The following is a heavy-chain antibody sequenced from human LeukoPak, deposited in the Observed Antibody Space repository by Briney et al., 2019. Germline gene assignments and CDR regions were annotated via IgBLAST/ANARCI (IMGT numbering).Heavy chain of an antibody. J-gene: IGHJ4*02. CDR3: ARDAGGYGFYGDY. D-gene: IGHD5-18*01. CDR2: IKQDGSEK. V-gene: IGHV3-7*01. Sequence: GGSLRLSCAASGFTFSSYWMSWVRQAPGKGLEWVANIKQDGSEKNYVDSVEGRFTISRDKAKNSLYLQMNSLRAEDTAVYYCARDAGGYGFYGDYWGQGTLVTVSS. CDR1: GFTFSSYW.